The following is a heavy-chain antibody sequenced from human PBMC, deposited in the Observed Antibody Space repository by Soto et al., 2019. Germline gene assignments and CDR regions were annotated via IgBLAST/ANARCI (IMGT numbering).Heavy chain of an antibody. CDR2: FDPEDGET. Sequence: QVQLLQSGAEVKKPGASVKVSCKVSGRTLTELSMHWVRQAPGRGLEWMSGFDPEDGETIFAQKFQGRVTMTEDTSTDSTYMELTSLRSEDTAVYYCAAGGTRWLHSPFDYWGQGTLVTISS. CDR1: GRTLTELS. V-gene: IGHV1-24*01. D-gene: IGHD1-1*01. J-gene: IGHJ4*02. CDR3: AAGGTRWLHSPFDY.